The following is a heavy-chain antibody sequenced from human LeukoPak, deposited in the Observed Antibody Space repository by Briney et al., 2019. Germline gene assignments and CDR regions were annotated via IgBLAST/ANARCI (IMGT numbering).Heavy chain of an antibody. CDR3: ARGDGISH. D-gene: IGHD3-9*01. Sequence: PGGSLRLSCVASGFNLSDYNMNWVRQAPGKGLEWISSTRNSSVIFYGDSVKGRFSVARDNAKNSLYLQMNSLRVEDTAMYYCARGDGISHWGQGTLVTVSS. CDR1: GFNLSDYN. J-gene: IGHJ4*02. CDR2: TRNSSVI. V-gene: IGHV3-69-1*01.